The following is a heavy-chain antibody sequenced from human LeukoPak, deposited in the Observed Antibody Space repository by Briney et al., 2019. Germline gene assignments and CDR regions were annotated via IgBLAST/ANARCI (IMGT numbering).Heavy chain of an antibody. CDR1: GGSIRTNY. J-gene: IGHJ3*01. CDR2: AHSSGRT. Sequence: PSETLSLTCTVSGGSIRTNYWSWIRQPPGKGLEWIGYAHSSGRTRSNPSLKSRVTISVDMSNKHLSLKLTSVTAADTAVYYCARDTYEYDSHLEDVFDSWGQGTMVTVSS. D-gene: IGHD3-22*01. V-gene: IGHV4-59*01. CDR3: ARDTYEYDSHLEDVFDS.